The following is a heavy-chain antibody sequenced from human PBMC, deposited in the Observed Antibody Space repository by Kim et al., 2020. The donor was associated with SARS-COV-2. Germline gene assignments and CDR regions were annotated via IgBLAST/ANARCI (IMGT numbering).Heavy chain of an antibody. V-gene: IGHV3-33*01. Sequence: GGSLRLSCAASGFTISSNGMHWVRQAPGKGLEWVATIWYDGSKKYYADSVKGRFTISRDSSKNTLYLQMNSLRAEDTAVYYCARGQTVGFCTSTSCRTFDYWGQGTLVTVSS. J-gene: IGHJ4*02. D-gene: IGHD2-2*01. CDR2: IWYDGSKK. CDR3: ARGQTVGFCTSTSCRTFDY. CDR1: GFTISSNG.